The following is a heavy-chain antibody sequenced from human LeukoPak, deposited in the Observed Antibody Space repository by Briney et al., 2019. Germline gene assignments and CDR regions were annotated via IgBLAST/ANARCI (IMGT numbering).Heavy chain of an antibody. V-gene: IGHV3-7*01. CDR3: ARDGDIYDWLLRFDY. D-gene: IGHD3-9*01. J-gene: IGHJ4*03. Sequence: PGGSLRLSCAASGFTFSSYWMSWVRQAPGKGLEWVANIKQDGSEKYYVDSVKGRFTISRDNAKNSLYLQMNSLRAEDTAMYYCARDGDIYDWLLRFDYWGQGTTVTVSS. CDR1: GFTFSSYW. CDR2: IKQDGSEK.